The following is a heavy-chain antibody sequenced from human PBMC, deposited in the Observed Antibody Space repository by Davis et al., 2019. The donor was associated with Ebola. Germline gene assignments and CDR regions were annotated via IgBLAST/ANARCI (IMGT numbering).Heavy chain of an antibody. J-gene: IGHJ4*02. V-gene: IGHV3-30*18. Sequence: GASLKTSCAASGFTFSSYGMHCVRQAQGKGLEWVAVISYDGSNKYYADSVKGRFTISRDNSKNTLYLQMNSLRAEDTAVYYCAKDTGYSSSWFYEFDYWGQGTLVTVSS. D-gene: IGHD6-13*01. CDR1: GFTFSSYG. CDR3: AKDTGYSSSWFYEFDY. CDR2: ISYDGSNK.